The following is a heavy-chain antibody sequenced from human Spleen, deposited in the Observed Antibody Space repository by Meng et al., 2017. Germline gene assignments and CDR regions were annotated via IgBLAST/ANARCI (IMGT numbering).Heavy chain of an antibody. CDR3: RLAYCMGDCVDY. CDR1: GGSSSAYD. CDR2: INHSGST. D-gene: IGHD2-21*01. J-gene: IGHJ4*02. Sequence: QLQVQQWGAGLLKPSETLSLTCAFYGGSSSAYDWSWIRQPPGKGLEWLGQINHSGSTNDNPSLKSRVTISIDTSRNQLSLKLSSVTAADTAVYYCRLAYCMGDCVDYWGQGTLVTVSS. V-gene: IGHV4-34*01.